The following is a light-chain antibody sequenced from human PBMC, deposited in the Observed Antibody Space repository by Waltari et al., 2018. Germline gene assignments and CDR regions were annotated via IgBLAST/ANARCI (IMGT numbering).Light chain of an antibody. Sequence: SALTQPRSVSGSPGQSVTISCTGTTNDLGSYNYVSWYQQHPGKAPKRIIFDVTKRPSGVPDRLSGSKSCNTASLTISGLRAEDEAEYYCCSYAGSYTWVFGGGTKLTVV. CDR1: TNDLGSYNY. V-gene: IGLV2-11*01. J-gene: IGLJ3*02. CDR3: CSYAGSYTWV. CDR2: DVT.